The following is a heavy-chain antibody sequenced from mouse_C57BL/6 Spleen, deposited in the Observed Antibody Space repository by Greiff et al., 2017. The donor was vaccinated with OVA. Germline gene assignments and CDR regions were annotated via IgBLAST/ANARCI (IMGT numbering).Heavy chain of an antibody. Sequence: VQLQQSGAELVKPGASVKISCKASGYAFSSYWMNWVNQRPGKGLEWIGQIYPGDGATNYNGKFKGQATLTADKSSSTAYMQLSSLTSEDSAVYFCARGITTVVARDYWGQGTTLTVSS. CDR1: GYAFSSYW. CDR3: ARGITTVVARDY. J-gene: IGHJ2*01. CDR2: IYPGDGAT. D-gene: IGHD1-1*01. V-gene: IGHV1-80*01.